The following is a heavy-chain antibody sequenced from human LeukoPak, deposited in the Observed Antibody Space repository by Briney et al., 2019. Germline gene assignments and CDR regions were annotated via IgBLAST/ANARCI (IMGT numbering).Heavy chain of an antibody. CDR3: ARSRGYCTNGVCYREFDY. D-gene: IGHD2-8*01. Sequence: GASVKVSCKASGYTFTGYFMHWVRQAPGQGLEWMGRINPNSGGPNYAQKFQGRVTMTRDTSISTAYMDLSGLRSDDTAVYYCARSRGYCTNGVCYREFDYWGQGTLVTVSS. CDR2: INPNSGGP. J-gene: IGHJ4*02. V-gene: IGHV1-2*06. CDR1: GYTFTGYF.